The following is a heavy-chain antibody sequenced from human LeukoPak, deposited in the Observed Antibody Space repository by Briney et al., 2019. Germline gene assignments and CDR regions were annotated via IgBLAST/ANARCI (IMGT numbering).Heavy chain of an antibody. D-gene: IGHD3-22*01. Sequence: GGSLRLSCAASGFTFSSSAMSWVRQAPGKGLEWVSAISGSGGSTYYADSVKGRFTISRDNSKNTLYLQMNSLRAEDTAVYYCAKEGEDTYYYDSSGYGAVFDYWGQGTLVTVSS. V-gene: IGHV3-23*01. J-gene: IGHJ4*02. CDR1: GFTFSSSA. CDR3: AKEGEDTYYYDSSGYGAVFDY. CDR2: ISGSGGST.